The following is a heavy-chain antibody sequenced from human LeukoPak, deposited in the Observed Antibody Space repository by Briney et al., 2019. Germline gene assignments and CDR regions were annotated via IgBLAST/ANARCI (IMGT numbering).Heavy chain of an antibody. CDR1: GGTFSSYA. Sequence: SVKVSCKASGGTFSSYAISWVRQAPRQGLEWMGGIIPIFCTANYAQKFQGRVTITADESTSTDYMELSSLRSEDTAVYYCATHRARCSSTSCYEGGQNWFDAWGQGTLVTVSS. CDR3: ATHRARCSSTSCYEGGQNWFDA. J-gene: IGHJ5*02. D-gene: IGHD2-2*01. V-gene: IGHV1-69*13. CDR2: IIPIFCTA.